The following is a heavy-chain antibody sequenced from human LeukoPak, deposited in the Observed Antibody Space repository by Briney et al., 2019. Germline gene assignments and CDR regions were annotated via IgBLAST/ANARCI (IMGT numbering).Heavy chain of an antibody. CDR3: ARAGRSRAVAAAYGMDV. V-gene: IGHV3-21*06. Sequence: GGSLRLSCAASGFTFSSYAMSWVRQAPGKGLEWVSCIHGSASYNYYADPVKGRFTISRDSAKNSLYLEMSSLRVEDTAVYYCARAGRSRAVAAAYGMDVWGQGTTVTVSS. D-gene: IGHD6-19*01. CDR1: GFTFSSYA. J-gene: IGHJ6*02. CDR2: IHGSASYN.